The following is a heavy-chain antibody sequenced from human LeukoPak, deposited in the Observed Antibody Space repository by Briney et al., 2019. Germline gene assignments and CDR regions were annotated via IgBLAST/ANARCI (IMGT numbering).Heavy chain of an antibody. CDR2: IYYSGST. Sequence: SGTLSLTCTVSGGSISSYYWSWIRQPPGKGLEWIGYIYYSGSTNYNPSLKSRVTISVDTSKNQFSLKLSSVAAADTAVYYCAAHGAYDFWSGYYSHYGMDVWGQGTTVTVSS. J-gene: IGHJ6*02. D-gene: IGHD3-3*01. V-gene: IGHV4-59*01. CDR3: AAHGAYDFWSGYYSHYGMDV. CDR1: GGSISSYY.